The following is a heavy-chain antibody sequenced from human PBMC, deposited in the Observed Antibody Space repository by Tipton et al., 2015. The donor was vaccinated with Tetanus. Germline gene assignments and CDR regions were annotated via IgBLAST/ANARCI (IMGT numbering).Heavy chain of an antibody. D-gene: IGHD5-18*01. CDR2: IYYSGST. J-gene: IGHJ5*02. V-gene: IGHV4-59*01. CDR1: GGSISSYY. CDR3: ARSGYSNGLRWFDP. Sequence: GLVKPSETLSLTCTVSGGSISSYYWSWIRQPPGKGLEWIGYIYYSGSTNYNPSLKSRVTISVDTSKNQFSLKLSSVTAADTAVYYCARSGYSNGLRWFDPWGQGTLVTVSS.